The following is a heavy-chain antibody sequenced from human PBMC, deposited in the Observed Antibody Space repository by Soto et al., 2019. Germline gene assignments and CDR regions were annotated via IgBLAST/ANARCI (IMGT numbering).Heavy chain of an antibody. CDR3: AQSPVVPTAQYDFHS. Sequence: QVQLVQSGAEVKKPGSSVKVSCKASGGTFSSYTIIWIRQAPGQGREWMGRLIPSLDIANSAQKFQGRATITTDKSTSTAYEELSSLRSEHTAVYYCAQSPVVPTAQYDFHSLGLGTLVTVSS. V-gene: IGHV1-69*02. D-gene: IGHD2-2*01. CDR1: GGTFSSYT. J-gene: IGHJ4*02. CDR2: LIPSLDIA.